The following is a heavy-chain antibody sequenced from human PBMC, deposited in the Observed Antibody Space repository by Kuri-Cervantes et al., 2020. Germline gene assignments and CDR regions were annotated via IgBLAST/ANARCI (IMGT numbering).Heavy chain of an antibody. CDR2: INSDGSST. J-gene: IGHJ4*02. D-gene: IGHD3-3*01. V-gene: IGHV3-74*01. CDR1: GFAFSSYW. CDR3: ARGIVKPRDYDFWSGYQTLLDY. Sequence: GESLKISCAGSGFAFSSYWMHWVRQAPGKGLVWVSRINSDGSSTTYADSVKGRFTISRDNSKNTLYLQMNSLRAEDTAVYYCARGIVKPRDYDFWSGYQTLLDYWGQGTLVTVSS.